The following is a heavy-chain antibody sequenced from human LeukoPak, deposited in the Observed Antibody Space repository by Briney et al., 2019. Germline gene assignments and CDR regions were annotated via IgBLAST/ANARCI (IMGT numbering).Heavy chain of an antibody. CDR1: GDSVSRYY. D-gene: IGHD3-22*01. V-gene: IGHV4-59*08. Sequence: SETLSLTCTVSGDSVSRYYWSWIRQPPGKGLEWIGYMFYGGTNNYNPPLKSRVTLSVDTSKNQFSLKLSSVTAADTAVYYCARTRIYDSGGKFDPWGQGTLVTVSS. CDR3: ARTRIYDSGGKFDP. J-gene: IGHJ5*02. CDR2: MFYGGTN.